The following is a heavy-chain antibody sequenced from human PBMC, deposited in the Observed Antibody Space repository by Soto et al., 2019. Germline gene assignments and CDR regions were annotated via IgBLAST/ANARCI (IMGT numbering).Heavy chain of an antibody. V-gene: IGHV3-33*01. CDR2: IWYDGSNK. D-gene: IGHD3-22*01. CDR1: GFTFGSYA. J-gene: IGHJ6*02. Sequence: GGSLRLSCAASGFTFGSYAMHWVRQAPGKGLEWVAVIWYDGSNKYYVDSVKGRFTISRDNSKNTLYLQMNSLRAEDTAVYYCARPLESYYDTTGYFGYYGMDAWGQGTTVTVSS. CDR3: ARPLESYYDTTGYFGYYGMDA.